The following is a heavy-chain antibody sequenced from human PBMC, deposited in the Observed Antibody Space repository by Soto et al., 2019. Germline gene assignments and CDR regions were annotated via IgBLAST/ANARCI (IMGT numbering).Heavy chain of an antibody. Sequence: EVQLVESGGVVVQPGGSLRLSCAASGFTFDDYTMHWVRQPPGKGLEWVSLISWDGGSAYYADSVKRRFTVSRDNSKNSLFLQMKSLRSEDTAVYYCTKAGRTGPSPFDSWGQGTLVTVSS. V-gene: IGHV3-43*01. CDR2: ISWDGGSA. J-gene: IGHJ4*02. D-gene: IGHD2-8*02. CDR3: TKAGRTGPSPFDS. CDR1: GFTFDDYT.